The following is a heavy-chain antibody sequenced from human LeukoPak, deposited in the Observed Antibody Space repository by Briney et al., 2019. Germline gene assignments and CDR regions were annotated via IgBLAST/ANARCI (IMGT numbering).Heavy chain of an antibody. CDR1: GFTFSSYA. D-gene: IGHD3-9*01. CDR3: AKDSPLTNYYNDLDY. CDR2: ITTGGDIT. V-gene: IGHV3-23*01. J-gene: IGHJ4*02. Sequence: PGGSLRLSCAASGFTFSSYAMTWVRQGPGKGLEGVSAITTGGDITYYADSVKGRFTISRDNSKNTLYLQMNSLRAEDTAVYYCAKDSPLTNYYNDLDYWGQGTLVTVSS.